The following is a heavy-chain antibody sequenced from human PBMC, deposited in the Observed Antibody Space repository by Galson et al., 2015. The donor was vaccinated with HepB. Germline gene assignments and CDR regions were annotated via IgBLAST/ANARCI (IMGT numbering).Heavy chain of an antibody. V-gene: IGHV3-21*01. CDR1: GFTFSSYS. D-gene: IGHD6-19*01. J-gene: IGHJ4*02. CDR3: ARVVDSSGWNFDY. CDR2: ISSSSSYI. Sequence: SLRLSCAASGFTFSSYSMNWVRQAPGKRLEWVSSISSSSSYIYYADSVKGRFTISRDNAKNSLYLQMNSLRAEDTAVYYCARVVDSSGWNFDYWGQGTLVTVSS.